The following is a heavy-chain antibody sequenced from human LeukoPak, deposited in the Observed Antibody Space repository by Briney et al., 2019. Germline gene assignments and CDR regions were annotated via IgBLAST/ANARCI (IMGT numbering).Heavy chain of an antibody. CDR2: INIEGTKA. CDR3: AREYEYSSSSGDRFDY. D-gene: IGHD6-6*01. V-gene: IGHV3-43*01. CDR1: GLHFESST. J-gene: IGHJ4*02. Sequence: GGSLRLSCAAAGLHFESSTLHWVRQAPGKSLEWVSVINIEGTKAHYRDSVKGRFTISRDNTKNSLYLQMNSLRAEDTAVYYCAREYEYSSSSGDRFDYWGQGTLVTVSS.